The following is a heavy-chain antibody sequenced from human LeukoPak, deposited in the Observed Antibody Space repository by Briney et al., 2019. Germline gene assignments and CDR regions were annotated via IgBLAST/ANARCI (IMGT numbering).Heavy chain of an antibody. J-gene: IGHJ4*02. Sequence: GGSLRLSCAASGFTFSSYAMYWVRQSPGKGLEWVAVISYDGSNKYYADSVKGRFTISRDNSKNTLYLQMNSLRAEDAAVYYCARDARTVGITMIVVGFDYWGQGTLVTVSS. D-gene: IGHD3-22*01. CDR3: ARDARTVGITMIVVGFDY. CDR2: ISYDGSNK. CDR1: GFTFSSYA. V-gene: IGHV3-30*04.